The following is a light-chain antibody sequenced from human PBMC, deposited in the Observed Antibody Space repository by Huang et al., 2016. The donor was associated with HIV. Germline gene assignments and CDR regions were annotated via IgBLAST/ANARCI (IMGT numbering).Light chain of an antibody. CDR3: LQDYTYPWT. Sequence: AIQMTQSPSSLSASVGDRVTITCRASQDIIYDLAWYQQKPGKAPKLLVYAASSLQTEVPSRFSGIGSGTDFTLTISSLQPEDSGTYYCLQDYTYPWTFGLGTKVEIK. J-gene: IGKJ1*01. CDR2: AAS. V-gene: IGKV1-6*01. CDR1: QDIIYD.